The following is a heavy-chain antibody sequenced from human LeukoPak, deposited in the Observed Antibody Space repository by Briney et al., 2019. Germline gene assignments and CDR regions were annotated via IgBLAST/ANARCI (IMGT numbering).Heavy chain of an antibody. CDR2: ISSSSSTI. J-gene: IGHJ4*02. CDR3: ARDMYYDSSGYYGVAY. D-gene: IGHD3-22*01. V-gene: IGHV3-48*01. CDR1: GFTFSSYS. Sequence: GGSLRLSCAASGFTFSSYSMNWVRQAPGKGLEWVSYISSSSSTIYYADSVKGRFTISRDNAKNSLYLQMNSLRAEDTAVYCCARDMYYDSSGYYGVAYWGQGTLVTVSS.